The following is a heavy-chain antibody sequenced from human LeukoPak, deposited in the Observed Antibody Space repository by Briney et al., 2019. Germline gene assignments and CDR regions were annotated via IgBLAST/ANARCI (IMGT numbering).Heavy chain of an antibody. CDR1: GFTFSSQW. CDR2: VNQGGTQK. V-gene: IGHV3-7*01. J-gene: IGHJ6*03. CDR3: AREHYFYYMDG. Sequence: GGSLRLSCAASGFTFSSQWMSWARQAPGKWLEWVAIVNQGGTQKYYVDSVKGRFTISRDNAENSLYLQMNSLRAEDTAVYYCAREHYFYYMDGWGKGTTVTVSS.